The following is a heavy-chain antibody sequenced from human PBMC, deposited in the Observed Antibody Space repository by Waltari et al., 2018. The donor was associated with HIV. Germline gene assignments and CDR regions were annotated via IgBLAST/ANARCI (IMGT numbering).Heavy chain of an antibody. CDR3: ARGSRLGELSPSAY. V-gene: IGHV4-34*02. CDR2: INHRRSI. D-gene: IGHD3-16*02. Sequence: QVQLQQWGATLFKPSGTLSLTCAVYGEYFSGYSWTWIRQSPGKGREWIGEINHRRSIKYGPSFKSRVTMSVDTSKNQFSLKMRPVTAADTAVYYCARGSRLGELSPSAYWGQGALITVAS. J-gene: IGHJ4*02. CDR1: GEYFSGYS.